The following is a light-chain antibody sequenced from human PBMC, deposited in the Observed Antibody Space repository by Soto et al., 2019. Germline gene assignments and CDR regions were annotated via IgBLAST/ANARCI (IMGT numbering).Light chain of an antibody. CDR1: SSDIGAYNY. J-gene: IGLJ2*01. CDR3: SSYAGNNNLV. Sequence: QSVLTQPPSASGSPGQSVTISCTGTSSDIGAYNYVSWYQQHPDKAPKLMIFEVSKRPAGVPDRFSGFKSGNTASLTVSGLQAEDEADYYCSSYAGNNNLVFGGGTKVTVL. V-gene: IGLV2-8*01. CDR2: EVS.